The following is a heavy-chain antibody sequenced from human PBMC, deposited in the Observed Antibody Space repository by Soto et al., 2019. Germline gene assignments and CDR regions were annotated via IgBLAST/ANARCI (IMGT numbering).Heavy chain of an antibody. CDR2: IIPIFGKV. J-gene: IGHJ6*02. CDR1: GGTFRTYA. V-gene: IGHV1-69*12. CDR3: AKGAVAGTPTSYYYYGMDV. D-gene: IGHD6-19*01. Sequence: QVQLLQSGAEVKKPGSSVRVSCEASGGTFRTYAISWVRQAPGQGLEWMGVIIPIFGKVNYAQKFQGRVTITADESTTTVYMDLRSLTSEDTAVYYCAKGAVAGTPTSYYYYGMDVWGQGTTVTVS.